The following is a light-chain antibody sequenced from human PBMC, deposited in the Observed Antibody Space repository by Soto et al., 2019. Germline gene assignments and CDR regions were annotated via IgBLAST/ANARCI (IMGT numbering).Light chain of an antibody. CDR3: QSYDSSLSGFV. Sequence: QSVLTQPPSVSGAPGQRVTISCTGSSSNIGAGYDVHWYQQSPGTAPKLLIYGNNKRPSGVPDRFSGSKSGATASLGIIGLQAEDEADFYCQSYDSSLSGFVFGGGTKLTVL. V-gene: IGLV1-40*01. CDR2: GNN. J-gene: IGLJ2*01. CDR1: SSNIGAGYD.